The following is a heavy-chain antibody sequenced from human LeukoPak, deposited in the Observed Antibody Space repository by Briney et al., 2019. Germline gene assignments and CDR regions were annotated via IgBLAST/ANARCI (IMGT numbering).Heavy chain of an antibody. Sequence: PSETLSLTCTVSGGSISSSGYSWGWIRQPPGKGLEWIGTIYYSGSTYYNPSLKSRVTLSVDTSENQFSLNLSSVTAADTAVYYCARDIRARGSGEYYFDYWGQGTLVTVSS. J-gene: IGHJ4*02. CDR1: GGSISSSGYS. V-gene: IGHV4-39*07. CDR3: ARDIRARGSGEYYFDY. D-gene: IGHD3-10*01. CDR2: IYYSGST.